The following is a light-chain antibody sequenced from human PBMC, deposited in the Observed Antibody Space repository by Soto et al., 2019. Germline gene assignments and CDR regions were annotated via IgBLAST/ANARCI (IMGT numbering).Light chain of an antibody. Sequence: AIPMTQSPSSLSASVGDRVTITCRASQGIRNDLGWYQQKPGKAPNLLIYAASSLHSGVPSRFSGSGSGTDFTLTISSLQPEDFATYYCLQDYNYPWTFGQGTKVEIK. CDR3: LQDYNYPWT. V-gene: IGKV1-6*02. CDR2: AAS. CDR1: QGIRND. J-gene: IGKJ1*01.